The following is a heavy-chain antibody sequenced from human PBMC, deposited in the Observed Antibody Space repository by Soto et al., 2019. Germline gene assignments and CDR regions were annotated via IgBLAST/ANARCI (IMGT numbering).Heavy chain of an antibody. J-gene: IGHJ4*02. CDR3: ARSRTYGGNSFDY. Sequence: PGESLKISCSTSGYSFTSYWIGRVRQMPGKGLEWMGIIHPGDSDTRYSPSFQGQVTISADKSITTAYLQWSSLKASDTAIYYCARSRTYGGNSFDYWGQGTLVTVSS. D-gene: IGHD2-15*01. CDR2: IHPGDSDT. V-gene: IGHV5-51*01. CDR1: GYSFTSYW.